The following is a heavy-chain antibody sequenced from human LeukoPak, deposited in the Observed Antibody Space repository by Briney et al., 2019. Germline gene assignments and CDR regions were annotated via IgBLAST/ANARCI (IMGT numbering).Heavy chain of an antibody. V-gene: IGHV1-2*02. CDR1: GYTFTGYY. J-gene: IGHJ4*02. Sequence: GASVTVSCKASGYTFTGYYMHWVRQAPGQGLEWMGWINPNSGGTNYAQKFQGRVTMTRDTSISTDYMELSRLRSDDTAVYYCAREGRSSSSPFDYWGQGTLVTVSS. CDR3: AREGRSSSSPFDY. CDR2: INPNSGGT. D-gene: IGHD6-6*01.